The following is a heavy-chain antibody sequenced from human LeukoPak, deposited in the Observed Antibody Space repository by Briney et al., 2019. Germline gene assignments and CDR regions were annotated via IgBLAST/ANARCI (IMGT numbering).Heavy chain of an antibody. D-gene: IGHD3-10*01. J-gene: IGHJ5*02. CDR2: IYNSGDT. CDR3: ARGVIIWSRELFDPGWCDL. V-gene: IGHV4-30-4*01. CDR1: GGSVSSADYY. Sequence: SETLSLTCTVSGGSVSSADYYWSWIRQSPGKGLEWIGGIYNSGDTYYSPSLDLRVSISVDTSTFQFSLKLSFVTAADTAVYYCARGVIIWSRELFDPGWCDLWGEGILVTVSS.